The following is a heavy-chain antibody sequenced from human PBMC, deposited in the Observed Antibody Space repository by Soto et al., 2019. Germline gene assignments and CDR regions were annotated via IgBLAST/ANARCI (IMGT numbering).Heavy chain of an antibody. CDR2: INAGNGNT. CDR3: AREKSGAAGKKNWFDP. CDR1: GYTFTSYA. D-gene: IGHD6-13*01. V-gene: IGHV1-3*01. Sequence: ASVKVSCKASGYTFTSYAMHWVRQAPGQRLEWMGWINAGNGNTKYSQKFQGRVTITRDTSASTAYMELSSLRSEDTAVYYCAREKSGAAGKKNWFDPWGQGTLVTVSS. J-gene: IGHJ5*02.